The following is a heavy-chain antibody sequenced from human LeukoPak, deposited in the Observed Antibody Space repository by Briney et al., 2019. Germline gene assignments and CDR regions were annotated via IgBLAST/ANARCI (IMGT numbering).Heavy chain of an antibody. CDR1: GFTFSSHS. CDR3: AKDTAYENGAYGTFDY. CDR2: IWYDGSNE. D-gene: IGHD1-7*01. J-gene: IGHJ4*02. Sequence: GGSLRLSCAASGFTFSSHSMVWVRQAPGKGLEWVAVIWYDGSNEYHAESVKGRFTISRDNSKNTLYLQMNSLRVEDTAVYYCAKDTAYENGAYGTFDYWGQGTLVGVSS. V-gene: IGHV3-33*06.